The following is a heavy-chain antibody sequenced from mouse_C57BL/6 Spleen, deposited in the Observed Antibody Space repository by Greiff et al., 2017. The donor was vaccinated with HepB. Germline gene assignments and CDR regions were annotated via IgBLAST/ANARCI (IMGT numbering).Heavy chain of an antibody. Sequence: EVNLVESGGGLVKPGGSLKLSCAASGFTFSDYGMHWVRQAPEKGLEWVAYISSGSSTIYYADTVKGRFTISRDNAKNTLFLQMTSLRSEDTAMYYCARAHSSGYPHFDYWGQGTTLTVSS. CDR2: ISSGSSTI. CDR1: GFTFSDYG. J-gene: IGHJ2*01. CDR3: ARAHSSGYPHFDY. V-gene: IGHV5-17*01. D-gene: IGHD3-2*02.